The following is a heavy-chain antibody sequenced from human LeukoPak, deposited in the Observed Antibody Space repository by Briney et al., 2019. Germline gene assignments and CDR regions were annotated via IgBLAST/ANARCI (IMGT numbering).Heavy chain of an antibody. CDR2: IHGDGST. D-gene: IGHD2-21*02. V-gene: IGHV3-53*01. CDR3: ARGESSDCTCIDY. J-gene: IGHJ4*02. Sequence: GGSLRLSCAASGFTDSSRYMSWVRQAPGKGLEWVSVIHGDGSTYYADSVKGRFTISRDNSKNTLYLQMNSLRAEDTAVYYCARGESSDCTCIDYWGQGTLVSVSS. CDR1: GFTDSSRY.